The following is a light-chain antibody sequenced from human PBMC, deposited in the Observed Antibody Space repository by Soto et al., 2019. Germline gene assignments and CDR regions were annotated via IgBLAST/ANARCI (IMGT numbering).Light chain of an antibody. CDR2: DAT. Sequence: EIVLAQSPGTLSLSPGERATLSCRASQSVSSSNLAWYQQKPGQAPRLLIYDATSGATGISDRFSGSGSGTDFTLTISRLEPEDFAVYYCQQYGGSPGTFGQGTKVEIK. V-gene: IGKV3-20*01. CDR1: QSVSSSN. CDR3: QQYGGSPGT. J-gene: IGKJ1*01.